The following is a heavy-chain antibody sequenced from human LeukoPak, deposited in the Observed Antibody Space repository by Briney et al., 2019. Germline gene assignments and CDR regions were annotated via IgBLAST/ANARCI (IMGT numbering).Heavy chain of an antibody. CDR3: AKGPSLEWLLPPPLDY. Sequence: PGGSLRLSCAASGFTFSSYGMHWVRQAPGKGPEWVAFIRYDGSNKYYADSVKGRFTISRDNSKNTLYLQMNSLRAEDTAVYYCAKGPSLEWLLPPPLDYWGQGTLVTVSS. CDR1: GFTFSSYG. V-gene: IGHV3-30*02. CDR2: IRYDGSNK. D-gene: IGHD3-3*01. J-gene: IGHJ4*02.